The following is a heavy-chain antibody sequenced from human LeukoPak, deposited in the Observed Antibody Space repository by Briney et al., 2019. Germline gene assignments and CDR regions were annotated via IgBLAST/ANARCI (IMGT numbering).Heavy chain of an antibody. CDR2: IYTSGST. J-gene: IGHJ4*02. CDR3: ARTAVAGNWGFDY. V-gene: IGHV4-61*02. CDR1: GGSISSGSYY. D-gene: IGHD6-19*01. Sequence: PSETLSLTCTVSGGSISSGSYYWSWIRQPAGKGLEWIGRIYTSGSTNYNPSLKSRVTISVDTSKNQFSLKLSSVTAADTAVYYCARTAVAGNWGFDYWGQGTLVTVSS.